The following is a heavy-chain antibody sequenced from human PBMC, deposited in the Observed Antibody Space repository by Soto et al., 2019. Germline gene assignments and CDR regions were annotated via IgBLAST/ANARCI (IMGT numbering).Heavy chain of an antibody. CDR1: GFMFHAYG. D-gene: IGHD6-13*01. J-gene: IGHJ3*01. Sequence: GGSLRLSCAASGFMFHAYGMHWVRRAPGNGLEWVAVISFDGTTQYYDESVRGRFTISRDNSKNTLYLQMHSLRAEDTAVYFCVKAGTMAGSGTGPRCFDVCGRGTAVTV. CDR3: VKAGTMAGSGTGPRCFDV. CDR2: ISFDGTTQ. V-gene: IGHV3-30*18.